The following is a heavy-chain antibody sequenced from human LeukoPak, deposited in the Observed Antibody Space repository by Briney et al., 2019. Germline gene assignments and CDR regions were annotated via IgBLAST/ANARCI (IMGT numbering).Heavy chain of an antibody. Sequence: SETLSLTCTVSGGSISSGDYYWSWIRQPPGKGLGWIVYIYYSGSTYYNPSHKSRITISVDTSKNQFSLKLSSVTAADTAVYYCARDLPRGGLGYWGQGTLVTVSS. J-gene: IGHJ4*02. CDR3: ARDLPRGGLGY. CDR1: GGSISSGDYY. CDR2: IYYSGST. V-gene: IGHV4-30-4*08. D-gene: IGHD4-23*01.